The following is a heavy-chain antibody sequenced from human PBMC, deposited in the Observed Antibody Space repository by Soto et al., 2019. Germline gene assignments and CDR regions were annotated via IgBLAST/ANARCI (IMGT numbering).Heavy chain of an antibody. Sequence: QVQLVESGGGVVQPVRSLRLSCAASGFTFSSYGMHWVRQAPGKGLEWVAVIWYDGSNKYYADSVQGRFTISRDNSKNTLYLQMNSLRAEDTAVYYCARDLAATHYWYFDLWGRGTLVTVSS. CDR1: GFTFSSYG. CDR2: IWYDGSNK. CDR3: ARDLAATHYWYFDL. D-gene: IGHD2-15*01. V-gene: IGHV3-33*01. J-gene: IGHJ2*01.